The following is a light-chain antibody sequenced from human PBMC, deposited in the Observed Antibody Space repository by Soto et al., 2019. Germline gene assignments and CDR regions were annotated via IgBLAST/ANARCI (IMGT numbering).Light chain of an antibody. CDR2: DAS. J-gene: IGKJ4*01. CDR1: QDIGKR. Sequence: DIRMTQSPSSLSASVGDRVTITCQASQDIGKRLNWYQHKPGKAPKVLIYDASYLETGVPSRFSGRRSGTDSTFTISSLQPEDFATYYRQQYDTLLTFGGGTKVE. CDR3: QQYDTLLT. V-gene: IGKV1-33*01.